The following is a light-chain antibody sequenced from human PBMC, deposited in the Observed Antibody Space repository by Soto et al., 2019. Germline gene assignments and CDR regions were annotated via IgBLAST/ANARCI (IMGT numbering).Light chain of an antibody. V-gene: IGKV1-5*03. J-gene: IGKJ1*01. CDR3: QQYNDYSWT. CDR2: KAS. CDR1: QSISAW. Sequence: DSQMTQSPSTLSASVGDRVSINCRASQSISAWLAWYQQKPGKAPRLLIYKASTLEIGVPSRFSGSGSGTELTLTISSLQPDDVAIYYCQQYNDYSWTFGQGTKVHIK.